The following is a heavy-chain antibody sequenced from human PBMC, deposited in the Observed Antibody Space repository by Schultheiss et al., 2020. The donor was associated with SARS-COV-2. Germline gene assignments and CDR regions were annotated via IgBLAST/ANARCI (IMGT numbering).Heavy chain of an antibody. CDR2: ISAYNGNT. J-gene: IGHJ6*02. CDR1: GGTFYSYA. Sequence: ASVKVSCKASGGTFYSYAISWVRQAPGQGLEWMGWISAYNGNTNYAQKLQGRVTMTTDTSTSTAYMELRSLRSDDTAVYYCARGYCSSTSCYSYADGMDVWGQGTTVTVSS. D-gene: IGHD2-2*01. V-gene: IGHV1-18*01. CDR3: ARGYCSSTSCYSYADGMDV.